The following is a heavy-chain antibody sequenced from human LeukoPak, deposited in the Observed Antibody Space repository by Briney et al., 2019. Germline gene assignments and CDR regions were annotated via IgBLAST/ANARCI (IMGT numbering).Heavy chain of an antibody. CDR1: GFTFSDFG. V-gene: IGHV3-30*18. CDR2: ISYDGSNK. CDR3: AKDRDYGSGRQEYYFDY. J-gene: IGHJ4*02. Sequence: PGGSLRLSCAASGFTFSDFGMHWVRQAPGKGLEWVAVISYDGSNKYYADSVKGRFTISRDNSKNTLSLQMTSLRAEDTAVYYCAKDRDYGSGRQEYYFDYWGPGTLVTVSS. D-gene: IGHD3-10*01.